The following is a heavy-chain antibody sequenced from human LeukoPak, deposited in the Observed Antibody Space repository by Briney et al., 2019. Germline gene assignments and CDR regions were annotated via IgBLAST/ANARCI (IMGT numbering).Heavy chain of an antibody. CDR2: INPNSGGT. J-gene: IGHJ4*02. V-gene: IGHV1-2*02. Sequence: ASVKVSCKASGYTFTGYYMHWVRQAPGQGLEWMGWINPNSGGTNYAQKFQGRVTMTRDTSISTAYMELSRLRSDDTVVYYCARDLRRTIFGVVISQPFDYWGQGTLVTVSS. D-gene: IGHD3-3*01. CDR3: ARDLRRTIFGVVISQPFDY. CDR1: GYTFTGYY.